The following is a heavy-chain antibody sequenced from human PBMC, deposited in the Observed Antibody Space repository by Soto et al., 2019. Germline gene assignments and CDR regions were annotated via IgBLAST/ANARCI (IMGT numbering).Heavy chain of an antibody. CDR2: FYYSGST. V-gene: IGHV4-31*03. Sequence: QVQLQESGPGLVKPSQTLSLTCTVSGGSISSGGYYWSWIRQHPGKGLEWIGYFYYSGSTNYNPSLKCRVTISVDTSKNQFSLKLSSVTAADTAVYYCARGGIAAAAPPDYWGQGTLVTVSS. CDR1: GGSISSGGYY. J-gene: IGHJ4*02. D-gene: IGHD6-13*01. CDR3: ARGGIAAAAPPDY.